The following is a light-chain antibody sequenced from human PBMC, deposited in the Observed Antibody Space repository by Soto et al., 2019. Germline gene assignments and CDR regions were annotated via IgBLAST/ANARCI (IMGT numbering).Light chain of an antibody. Sequence: QLVLTQSPSASASLGASVKLTCTLSSGHSSYAIAWHQQQPEKGPRYLMKLNSDDSHNKGDGIPDRFSGSSSGAERYLTISSLQSEDETDYYCQTWGTGIHVVFGGGTKLTVL. CDR1: SGHSSYA. CDR2: LNSDDSH. CDR3: QTWGTGIHVV. V-gene: IGLV4-69*01. J-gene: IGLJ2*01.